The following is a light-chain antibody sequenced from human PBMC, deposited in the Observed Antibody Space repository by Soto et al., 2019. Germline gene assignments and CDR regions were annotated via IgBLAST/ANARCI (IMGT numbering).Light chain of an antibody. CDR1: QTVSSN. CDR3: QQYHNWPPQYT. V-gene: IGKV3-15*01. CDR2: GAS. Sequence: EIGMTQSPASLSVSPGEGATLSCRASQTVSSNLAWYQQKPGQGPRLLIHGASTRATGVPAKFNGSGSGTDFTLTISSLQSEDLAVYYCQQYHNWPPQYTFGPWTKLQI. J-gene: IGKJ2*01.